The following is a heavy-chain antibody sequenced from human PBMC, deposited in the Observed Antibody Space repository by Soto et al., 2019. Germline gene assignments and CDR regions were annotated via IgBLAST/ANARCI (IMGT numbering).Heavy chain of an antibody. CDR1: GFTFSSDW. J-gene: IGHJ4*02. V-gene: IGHV3-74*01. CDR2: LNGDGTTA. D-gene: IGHD3-10*01. CDR3: ARGPYGWFGSDY. Sequence: EVQLVESGGGLVQPGGSPRLSCAGSGFTFSSDWMHWVRQEPGKGLVWVSRLNGDGTTANYADSVKGRFTISRDNAKNTLFLQMNSLTAEDTALYYCARGPYGWFGSDYWGQGTLVTVSS.